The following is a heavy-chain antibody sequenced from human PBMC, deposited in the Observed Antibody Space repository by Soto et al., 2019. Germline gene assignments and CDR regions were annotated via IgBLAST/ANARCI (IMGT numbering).Heavy chain of an antibody. CDR2: IYPGDSDT. Sequence: PVESLKISCKGSGYSFTSYWIGWVRQMPGKGLEWMGIIYPGDSDTRYSPSFQGQVTISADKSISTAYLQWSSLKASDTAMYYCARRKYDFWSGYYMGYFDYWGQGALVTVSS. CDR3: ARRKYDFWSGYYMGYFDY. J-gene: IGHJ4*02. CDR1: GYSFTSYW. D-gene: IGHD3-3*01. V-gene: IGHV5-51*01.